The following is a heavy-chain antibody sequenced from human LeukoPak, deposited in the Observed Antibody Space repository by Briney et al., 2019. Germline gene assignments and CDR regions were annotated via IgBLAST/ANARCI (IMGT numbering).Heavy chain of an antibody. CDR3: ARGTQLWLPTNWFDP. V-gene: IGHV4-59*01. CDR2: MYYSGST. CDR1: GGSISSYY. J-gene: IGHJ5*02. D-gene: IGHD5-18*01. Sequence: PSETLSLTCTVSGGSISSYYWSWIRQPPGKGLEWIGCMYYSGSTNYSPSLKSRVTISVDTSKNQFSLKLSSVTAADTAVYYCARGTQLWLPTNWFDPWGQGTLVTVSS.